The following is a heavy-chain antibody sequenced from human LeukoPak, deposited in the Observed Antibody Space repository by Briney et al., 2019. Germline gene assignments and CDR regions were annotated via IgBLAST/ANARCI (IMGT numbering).Heavy chain of an antibody. D-gene: IGHD3-10*01. V-gene: IGHV1-2*02. Sequence: ASVKVSCKASGYTFTGYYMHWVRQAPGQGLEWMGWINPNSGGTNYAQKFQGRVTMTRDTSISTAYMDLTTLRSDEAAVYYCAREWNKYGSGSYFKLWGQGTLVTVSS. CDR1: GYTFTGYY. J-gene: IGHJ4*02. CDR2: INPNSGGT. CDR3: AREWNKYGSGSYFKL.